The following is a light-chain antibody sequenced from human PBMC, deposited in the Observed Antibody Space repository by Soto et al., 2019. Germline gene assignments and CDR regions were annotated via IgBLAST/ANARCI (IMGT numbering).Light chain of an antibody. CDR3: CEYAVSDKWV. J-gene: IGLJ3*02. CDR2: DVS. CDR1: SSDVGAYNF. Sequence: QSALTQPPSASGSPGQSVTISCTGTSSDVGAYNFVSWFQQHPGNAPKLMIYDVSKRPSGVPDRFSGSKSDNTASLTVYGLQAEDEGDYSCCEYAVSDKWVFGGGTQLTVL. V-gene: IGLV2-8*01.